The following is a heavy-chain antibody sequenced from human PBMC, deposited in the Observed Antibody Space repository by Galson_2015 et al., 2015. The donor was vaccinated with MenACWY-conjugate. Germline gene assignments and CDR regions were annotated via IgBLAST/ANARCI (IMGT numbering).Heavy chain of an antibody. CDR3: AKDERWLGSDH. CDR1: GLTFSSYG. CDR2: VRSDESNK. J-gene: IGHJ4*02. Sequence: SLRLSCAASGLTFSSYGMHWVRQVPGKGLEWVAYVRSDESNKYYADSVKGRFTIFRDNSKNTLYLQLNSVRAEDTAVYYCAKDERWLGSDHWGQGTLVTVSS. D-gene: IGHD6-19*01. V-gene: IGHV3-30*02.